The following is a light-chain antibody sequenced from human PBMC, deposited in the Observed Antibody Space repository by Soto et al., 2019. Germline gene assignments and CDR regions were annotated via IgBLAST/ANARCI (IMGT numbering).Light chain of an antibody. V-gene: IGKV3-20*01. Sequence: EIVLTQSPGTLSLSPGERATLSCRATQSVSSSYLAWYQQKPGQAPRLLIYGASSRVTGIPDRFSGSGSGTDFTLTISILEPEDFAVYYCHQYGSSPLTFGGGTKVEIK. CDR1: QSVSSSY. CDR3: HQYGSSPLT. J-gene: IGKJ4*01. CDR2: GAS.